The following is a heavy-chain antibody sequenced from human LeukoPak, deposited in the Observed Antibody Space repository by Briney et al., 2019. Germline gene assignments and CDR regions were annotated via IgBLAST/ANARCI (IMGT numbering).Heavy chain of an antibody. V-gene: IGHV3-48*03. CDR2: ISGGGSTM. CDR3: ARDLYGDHGGY. Sequence: GGSLRLSCAASGFTLSNYEMSWVRQAPGKGLEWVSYISGGGSTMYYADSVKGRFTISRDNAKNPLFLQMNSLRAEDTAVYYCARDLYGDHGGYWGQGTLVTVSS. CDR1: GFTLSNYE. D-gene: IGHD4-17*01. J-gene: IGHJ4*02.